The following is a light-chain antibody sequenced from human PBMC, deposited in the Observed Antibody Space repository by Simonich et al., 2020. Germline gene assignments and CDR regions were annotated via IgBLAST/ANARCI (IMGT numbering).Light chain of an antibody. V-gene: IGLV1-44*01. Sequence: QSALTQPASVSGSPGQSITISCTGTSSDVGGYNYVSWYQQLPGTAPKLLIYSNNQRPPGVPDRFSGSKSGTSASLAISGLQSEDEADYYCAAWDDSLNGWVFGGGTKLTVL. J-gene: IGLJ3*02. CDR2: SNN. CDR1: SSDVGGYNY. CDR3: AAWDDSLNGWV.